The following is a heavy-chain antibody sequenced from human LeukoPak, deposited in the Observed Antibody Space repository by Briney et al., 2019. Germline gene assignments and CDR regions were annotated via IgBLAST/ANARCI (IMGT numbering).Heavy chain of an antibody. CDR3: AGGGHYITDY. CDR2: IYYDGST. CDR1: GGSISTDNYY. J-gene: IGHJ4*02. V-gene: IGHV4-39*07. Sequence: PSETLSLTCTVSGGSISTDNYYWGWIRQPPGKGLEWLGSIYYDGSTYYNPSLESRVTISVDTSKNQFSLKLSSVTAADTAVYYCAGGGHYITDYWGQGTLVTVSS. D-gene: IGHD3-10*01.